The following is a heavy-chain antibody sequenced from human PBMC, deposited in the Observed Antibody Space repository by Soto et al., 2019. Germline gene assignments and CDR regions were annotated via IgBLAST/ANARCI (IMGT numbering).Heavy chain of an antibody. CDR1: GYTFTSYY. D-gene: IGHD3-9*01. CDR3: ARDQNRLRYFDWFRSDPFDI. CDR2: INPSGGST. J-gene: IGHJ3*02. V-gene: IGHV1-46*01. Sequence: ASVKVSCKASGYTFTSYYMHWARQAPGQGLEWLGIINPSGGSTSYAQKFQGRVTMTRDTYTSTVYTELSRMRSEDTAVYYCARDQNRLRYFDWFRSDPFDIWGQGTMGTVS.